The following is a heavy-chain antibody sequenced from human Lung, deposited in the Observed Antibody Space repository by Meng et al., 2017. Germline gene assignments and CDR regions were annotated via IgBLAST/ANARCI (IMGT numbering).Heavy chain of an antibody. V-gene: IGHV3-48*03. Sequence: GGSLRLSCAASGFTLRSYEMNWVRQAPGKGLEWISYISESGATKYYADSVEGRFTISRDNAKNSLYLQMNSLTVEDTALYYCARETGDGSGSYYNFWGQGAL. J-gene: IGHJ4*02. D-gene: IGHD3-10*01. CDR1: GFTLRSYE. CDR2: ISESGATK. CDR3: ARETGDGSGSYYNF.